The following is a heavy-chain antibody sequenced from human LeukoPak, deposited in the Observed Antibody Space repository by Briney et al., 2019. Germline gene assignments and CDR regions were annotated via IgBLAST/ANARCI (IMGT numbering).Heavy chain of an antibody. CDR2: ISSNGGST. CDR3: ARAEEGYGDYDY. CDR1: GFTFSSYA. J-gene: IGHJ4*02. V-gene: IGHV3-64*01. D-gene: IGHD4-17*01. Sequence: PGGSPRLSCAASGFTFSSYAMRWVRQAPGKGLEYVSAISSNGGSTYYANSVKGRFTISRDNSKNTLYLQMGSLRAEDMAVYYCARAEEGYGDYDYWGQGTLVTVSS.